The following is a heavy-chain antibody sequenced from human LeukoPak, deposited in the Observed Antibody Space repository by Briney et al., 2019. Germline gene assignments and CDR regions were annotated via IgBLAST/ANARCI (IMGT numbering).Heavy chain of an antibody. J-gene: IGHJ5*02. D-gene: IGHD6-19*01. CDR1: GFTFSSYS. CDR2: ISSSSSYI. Sequence: GGSLRLSCAASGFTFSSYSMNWVRQAPGKGLEWVSSISSSSSYIYYADSVKGRFTISRDNAKNSLYLQMNSLRAEDTAVYYCAREMLAAVAAQSWGQGTLVTVSS. CDR3: AREMLAAVAAQS. V-gene: IGHV3-21*01.